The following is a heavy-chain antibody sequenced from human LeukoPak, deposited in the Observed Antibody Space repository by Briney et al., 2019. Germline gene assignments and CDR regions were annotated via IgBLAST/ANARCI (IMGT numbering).Heavy chain of an antibody. CDR2: INPNSGGT. D-gene: IGHD5-18*01. CDR1: GYTFTGYY. Sequence: GASVKVSCKASGYTFTGYYMHWVRQAPGQGLEWMGWINPNSGGTNYAQKFQGRVTMTRDTSISTAYMELSRLRSDDTAVYYCARDETAIQLWFYAFDYWGQGTLVTVSS. CDR3: ARDETAIQLWFYAFDY. V-gene: IGHV1-2*02. J-gene: IGHJ4*02.